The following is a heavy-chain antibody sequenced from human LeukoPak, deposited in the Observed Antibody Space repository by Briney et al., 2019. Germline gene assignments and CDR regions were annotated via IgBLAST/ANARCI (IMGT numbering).Heavy chain of an antibody. CDR1: GYTFTSYY. V-gene: IGHV1-46*01. CDR2: INPSGGST. J-gene: IGHJ4*02. D-gene: IGHD1-1*01. CDR3: ARGRNVTSPLAPEFDF. Sequence: GASVKVSCKASGYTFTSYYMHWVRRAPGQGLEWMGIINPSGGSTSYAQKFQGRVTMTRDTSTSTVYMELSSLRSEDTAVYYCARGRNVTSPLAPEFDFWGPGTLVTISS.